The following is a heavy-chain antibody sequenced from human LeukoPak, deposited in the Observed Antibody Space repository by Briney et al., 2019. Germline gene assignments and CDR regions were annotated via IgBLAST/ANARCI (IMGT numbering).Heavy chain of an antibody. J-gene: IGHJ4*02. V-gene: IGHV1-46*01. CDR2: XNXSGGST. D-gene: IGHD3-22*01. Sequence: XWVRXAPGXGXEXMGXXNXSGGSTSYAQKFQGRVTMTRDTSTSTVYMELSSLRSEDTAVYYCARGAGYYDSSGYQEGFDYWGQGTLVTVSS. CDR3: ARGAGYYDSSGYQEGFDY.